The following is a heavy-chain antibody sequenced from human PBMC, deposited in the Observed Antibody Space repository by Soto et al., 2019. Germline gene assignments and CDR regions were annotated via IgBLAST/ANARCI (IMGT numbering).Heavy chain of an antibody. Sequence: PSETLSLTCTVSGGSISSYYLSWIRQPPGKGLEWIGYIYYSGSTNYNPSLKSRVTISVDTSKNQFSLKLSSVTAADTAAYYCARCMFMRWLHNYYYVMYVCGQGTKVTVSS. CDR2: IYYSGST. V-gene: IGHV4-59*08. CDR3: ARCMFMRWLHNYYYVMYV. J-gene: IGHJ6*02. CDR1: GGSISSYY. D-gene: IGHD5-12*01.